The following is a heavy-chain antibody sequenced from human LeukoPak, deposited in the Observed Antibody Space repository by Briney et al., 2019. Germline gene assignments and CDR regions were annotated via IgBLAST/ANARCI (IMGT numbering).Heavy chain of an antibody. D-gene: IGHD6-13*01. CDR3: ARGGPIAAAPKPFDY. CDR2: INHSGST. J-gene: IGHJ4*02. V-gene: IGHV4-34*01. Sequence: PSETLSLTCAVYGGSFSGYYWSWIRQPPGKGLEWIGEINHSGSTNYNPSLKSRVTISVDTSKNQFSLKLSSVTAADTAVYYCARGGPIAAAPKPFDYWGQGTLVTVSS. CDR1: GGSFSGYY.